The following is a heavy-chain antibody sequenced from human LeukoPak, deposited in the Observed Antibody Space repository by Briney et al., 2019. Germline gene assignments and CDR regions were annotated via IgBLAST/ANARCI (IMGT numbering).Heavy chain of an antibody. CDR1: AGSVSSHF. Sequence: SETLSLTCTVSAGSVSSHFWSWIRQPAGKGLEWIGRIYTGGSTNYNPSLKSRVTMSVDTSKNQFSLKLSSVTAADTAVYYCARQHYYDSGGFSTYFDYWGQGTLVTVSS. CDR2: IYTGGST. J-gene: IGHJ4*02. D-gene: IGHD3-22*01. V-gene: IGHV4-4*07. CDR3: ARQHYYDSGGFSTYFDY.